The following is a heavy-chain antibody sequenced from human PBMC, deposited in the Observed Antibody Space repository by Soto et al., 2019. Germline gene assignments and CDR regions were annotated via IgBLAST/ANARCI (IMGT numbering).Heavy chain of an antibody. CDR1: GFTFSSYA. V-gene: IGHV3-23*01. D-gene: IGHD1-26*01. Sequence: HPGGSLRLSCAASGFTFSSYAMSWVRQAPGKGLEWVSAISGSGGSTYYADSVKGRFTISRDNSKNTLYLQMNSLRAEDTAVYYCAKDYYQRGELPPNFDYWGQGTLVTVSS. CDR2: ISGSGGST. CDR3: AKDYYQRGELPPNFDY. J-gene: IGHJ4*02.